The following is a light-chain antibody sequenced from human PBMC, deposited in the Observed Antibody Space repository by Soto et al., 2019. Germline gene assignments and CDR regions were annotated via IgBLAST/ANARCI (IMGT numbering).Light chain of an antibody. CDR1: SSNIGSYT. V-gene: IGLV1-44*01. CDR2: SNY. J-gene: IGLJ7*01. Sequence: QSVLTQPPSASGTPGQRVTMSCSGSSSNIGSYTVNWFQQLPGTAPKLLIYSNYHRPSGVPDRFSGSKSGTSASLAISGLQSEDEAHFYCAAWDDGLNGWVFGGGTQLTVL. CDR3: AAWDDGLNGWV.